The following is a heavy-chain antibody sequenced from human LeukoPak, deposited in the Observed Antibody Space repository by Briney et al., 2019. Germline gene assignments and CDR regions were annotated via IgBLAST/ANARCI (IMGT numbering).Heavy chain of an antibody. CDR3: AKENYGGNCDY. V-gene: IGHV3-30*18. D-gene: IGHD4-23*01. CDR1: EFTVSAKY. Sequence: PGGSLRLSCAASEFTVSAKYMSWVRQAPGKGLEWVAVISYDGSNKYYADSVKGRFTISRDNSKNTLYLQMNSLRAEDTAVYYCAKENYGGNCDYWGQGTLVTVSS. CDR2: ISYDGSNK. J-gene: IGHJ4*02.